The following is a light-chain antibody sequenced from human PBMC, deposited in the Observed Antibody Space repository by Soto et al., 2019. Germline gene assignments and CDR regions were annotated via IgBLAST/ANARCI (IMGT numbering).Light chain of an antibody. CDR3: QTYQSLT. V-gene: IGKV3-20*01. Sequence: MVFTQSPSILSLSPGYIATLSFMASQSVSSSYLAWYQHKPGQAPRLLIHGASSRVTGIPDRFSGRGSGTDFTLTITRLEPEDFEVYYCQTYQSLTFGGRSXVEI. J-gene: IGKJ4*01. CDR1: QSVSSSY. CDR2: GAS.